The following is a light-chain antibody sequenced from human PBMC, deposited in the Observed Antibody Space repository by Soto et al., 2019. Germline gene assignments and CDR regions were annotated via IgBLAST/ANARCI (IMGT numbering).Light chain of an antibody. CDR2: AAS. CDR3: QQRYSRPRT. Sequence: DIQMTQSPSAMSASVGDRVTITCRASQDISDFLAWFKQKPGEAPKRLIYAASSLESGVPSRLSGSGSGTEFTLTISSLQPEEVATYFGQQRYSRPRTFGQGTKVDI. V-gene: IGKV1-17*03. CDR1: QDISDF. J-gene: IGKJ1*01.